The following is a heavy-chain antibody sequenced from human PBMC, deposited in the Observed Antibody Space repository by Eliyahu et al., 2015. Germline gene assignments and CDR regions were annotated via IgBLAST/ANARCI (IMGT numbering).Heavy chain of an antibody. CDR2: ISYDGSNK. CDR3: ARWVAARPSSYFDY. J-gene: IGHJ4*02. Sequence: QVQLVESGGGVVQPGRSLRXSCAASGFTFSSYXMXWVRQAPGKGLEWVAVISYDGSNKYYADSVKGRFTISRDNSKNTLYLQMNSLRAEDTAVYYCARWVAARPSSYFDYWGQGTLVTVSS. CDR1: GFTFSSYX. V-gene: IGHV3-30-3*01. D-gene: IGHD6-6*01.